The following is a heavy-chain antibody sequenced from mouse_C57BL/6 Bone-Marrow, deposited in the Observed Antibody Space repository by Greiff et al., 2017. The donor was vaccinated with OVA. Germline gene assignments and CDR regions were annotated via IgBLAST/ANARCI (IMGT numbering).Heavy chain of an antibody. CDR2: ISTGGGST. D-gene: IGHD1-1*01. CDR1: GFTFSDYY. V-gene: IGHV5-12*01. CDR3: ARHMYYAGFAY. J-gene: IGHJ3*01. Sequence: EVQGVEPGGGLVQPGGSLKLSCAASGFTFSDYYMHWVRQTPEQRLEWVAYISTGGGSTYYPDTVKGRSTISRDNANNTLYLQISRLKSEDAAMYYCARHMYYAGFAYWGQGTLVTVSA.